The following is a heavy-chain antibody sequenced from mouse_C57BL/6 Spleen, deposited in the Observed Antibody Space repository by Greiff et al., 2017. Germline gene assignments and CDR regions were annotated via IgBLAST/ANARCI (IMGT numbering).Heavy chain of an antibody. D-gene: IGHD6-1*01. CDR2: ISYDGST. CDR3: ARDSPFFDY. J-gene: IGHJ2*01. Sequence: EVHLVESGPGLVKPSQSLSLTCSVTGYSITSGYYWNWIRQFPGNKLEWMGYISYDGSTNYNPSLKNRISITRDPSKNQFFLKLNSVTTEDTATYYCARDSPFFDYWGQGTTLTVSS. CDR1: GYSITSGYY. V-gene: IGHV3-6*01.